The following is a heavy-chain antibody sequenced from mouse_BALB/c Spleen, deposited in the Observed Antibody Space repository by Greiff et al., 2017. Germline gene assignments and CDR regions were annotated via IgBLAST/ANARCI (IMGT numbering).Heavy chain of an antibody. CDR2: ISSGGSYT. CDR3: ARGGGAMDY. D-gene: IGHD1-1*02. CDR1: GFTFSSYA. J-gene: IGHJ4*01. V-gene: IGHV5-9-4*01. Sequence: EVKLMESGGGLVKPGGSLKLSCAASGFTFSSYAMSWVRQSPEKRLEWVAEISSGGSYTYYPDTVTGRFIISRDNAKNTLYLEMSSLRSEDTAMYYCARGGGAMDYWGQGTSVTVSS.